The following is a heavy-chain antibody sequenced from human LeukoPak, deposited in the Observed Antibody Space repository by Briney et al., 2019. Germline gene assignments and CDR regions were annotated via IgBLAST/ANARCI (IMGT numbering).Heavy chain of an antibody. CDR3: AGRGYAMAY. J-gene: IGHJ4*02. D-gene: IGHD5-12*01. CDR1: GGSISGTDYY. V-gene: IGHV4-30-4*01. Sequence: PSETLSLTCSVSGGSISGTDYYWSWIRQPPGKGLEWIGYIHHSGTTSYNPSLKSRITISVDPSMNQFSLKLTSMTAADTAVYYRAGRGYAMAYWGQGTLVTVSS. CDR2: IHHSGTT.